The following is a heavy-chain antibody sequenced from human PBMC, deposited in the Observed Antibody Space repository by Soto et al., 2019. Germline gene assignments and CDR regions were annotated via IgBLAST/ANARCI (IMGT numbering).Heavy chain of an antibody. V-gene: IGHV1-3*01. CDR3: ARGLNGYLHYFDY. CDR2: INAGNGNT. CDR1: GYTFTSYA. Sequence: QVQLVQSGAEVKKPGASVKVSCKASGYTFTSYAMHWVRQAPGQRLEWMGWINAGNGNTKYSQKFQGRVTITRDTSASTAYMVLSSLRSDDTAVYYCARGLNGYLHYFDYWGQGTLVTVSS. D-gene: IGHD5-18*01. J-gene: IGHJ4*02.